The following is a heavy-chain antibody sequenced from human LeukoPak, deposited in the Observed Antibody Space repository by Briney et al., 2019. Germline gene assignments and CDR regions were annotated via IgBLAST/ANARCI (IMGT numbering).Heavy chain of an antibody. CDR3: ARAKYYDFWSGYYYYYYMDV. Sequence: PSETLSLTCTVSGGSISSYYWSWIRQPPGKGLEWIGYIYYSGSTNYNPSLKSRVTISVDTSKNQFSLKLSSVTAADTAVYYCARAKYYDFWSGYYYYYYMDVWGKGTTVTVSS. CDR2: IYYSGST. V-gene: IGHV4-59*01. CDR1: GGSISSYY. D-gene: IGHD3-3*01. J-gene: IGHJ6*03.